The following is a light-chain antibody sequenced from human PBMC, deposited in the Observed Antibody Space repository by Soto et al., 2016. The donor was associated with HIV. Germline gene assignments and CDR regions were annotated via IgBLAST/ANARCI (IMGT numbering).Light chain of an antibody. Sequence: DIQMTQSPSSVSASAGDRVTITCRASQGITNRLAWYQQKPGKAPKLLIYNAITLLSGVPSRFSGSGSGTDFTLTISSLQPEDFATYFCHQANSFPRTFGQGTKVEIK. V-gene: IGKV1-12*01. CDR3: HQANSFPRT. CDR2: NAI. CDR1: QGITNR. J-gene: IGKJ1*01.